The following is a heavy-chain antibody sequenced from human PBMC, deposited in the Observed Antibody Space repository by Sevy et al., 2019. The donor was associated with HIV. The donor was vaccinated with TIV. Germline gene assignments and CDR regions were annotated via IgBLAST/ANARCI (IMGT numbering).Heavy chain of an antibody. Sequence: SDTLSLTCTVSGGSISSYYWSWIRQPPGKGLEWIGYIYYSGSTNYNPSLKSRVTISVDTSKNQFSLKLSSVTAADTAVYYCASSGYSSGWYYFDYWGQGTLVTVSS. D-gene: IGHD6-19*01. CDR3: ASSGYSSGWYYFDY. CDR1: GGSISSYY. V-gene: IGHV4-59*01. CDR2: IYYSGST. J-gene: IGHJ4*02.